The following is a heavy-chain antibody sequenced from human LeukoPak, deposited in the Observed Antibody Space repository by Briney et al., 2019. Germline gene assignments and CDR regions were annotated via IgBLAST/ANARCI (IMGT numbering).Heavy chain of an antibody. CDR1: GFTFTSFS. J-gene: IGHJ4*02. V-gene: IGHV3-30*04. Sequence: PGGSLGLSCSASGFTFTSFSLHWVRLAPGKGLEWVAFISSDGRNKFSADSVRARFTISRDNSNNMLYLQMNRLRTEDTAVYYCARDRKYYFDYWGQGTLVTVSS. CDR2: ISSDGRNK. CDR3: ARDRKYYFDY.